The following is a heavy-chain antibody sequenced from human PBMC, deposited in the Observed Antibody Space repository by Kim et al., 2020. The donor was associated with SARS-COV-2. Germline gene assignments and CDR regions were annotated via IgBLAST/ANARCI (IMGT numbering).Heavy chain of an antibody. CDR2: IIPIFGTA. CDR3: ARGSSGWFDY. Sequence: SVKVSCKASGGTFSSYAINWVRQAPGQGLEWMGGIIPIFGTANYAQKFQGRVTITADKYTSTAYMALSSLRSEDTAVYYCARGSSGWFDYWGQGTLVPV. V-gene: IGHV1-69*06. J-gene: IGHJ4*02. D-gene: IGHD6-19*01. CDR1: GGTFSSYA.